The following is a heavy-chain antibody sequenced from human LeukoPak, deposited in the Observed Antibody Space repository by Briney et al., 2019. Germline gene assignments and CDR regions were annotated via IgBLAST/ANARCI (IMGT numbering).Heavy chain of an antibody. J-gene: IGHJ4*02. CDR1: GGSISSYY. Sequence: PSETLSLTCTVSGGSISSYYWSWIRQPPGKGLEWIGYIYTSGSTNYNPSLKSRVTISVGTSKNQFSLKLSSVTAADTAVYYCARLGDGYLFDYWGQGTLVTVSS. V-gene: IGHV4-4*09. CDR2: IYTSGST. D-gene: IGHD5-24*01. CDR3: ARLGDGYLFDY.